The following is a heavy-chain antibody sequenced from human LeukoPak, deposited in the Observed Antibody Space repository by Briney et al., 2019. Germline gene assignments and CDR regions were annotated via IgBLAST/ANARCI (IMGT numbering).Heavy chain of an antibody. J-gene: IGHJ4*02. CDR1: GFTFSSYD. D-gene: IGHD3-16*01. Sequence: GGSLRLSCAASGFTFSSYDMHWVRQATGKGLEWVSAIGTDGDTYYPGSVKGRFTISRENVKNSLYLQMNSLRAGDTAVYYCARGATGGGFDYWGQGTLVTVSS. V-gene: IGHV3-13*01. CDR2: IGTDGDT. CDR3: ARGATGGGFDY.